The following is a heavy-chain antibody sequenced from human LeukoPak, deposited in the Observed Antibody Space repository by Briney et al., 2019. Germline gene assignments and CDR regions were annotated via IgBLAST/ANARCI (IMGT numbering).Heavy chain of an antibody. D-gene: IGHD4-17*01. CDR3: ARDLVTVTKGFDI. CDR2: TYYSGST. Sequence: SETLSLTCTVSGGSISSGDYYWSWIRQPPGKGLEWIGYTYYSGSTYYNPSLKNRVSISVDTSKNQFSLKLSSVTAADTAVYYCARDLVTVTKGFDIWGQGTMVSVSS. V-gene: IGHV4-30-4*02. J-gene: IGHJ3*02. CDR1: GGSISSGDYY.